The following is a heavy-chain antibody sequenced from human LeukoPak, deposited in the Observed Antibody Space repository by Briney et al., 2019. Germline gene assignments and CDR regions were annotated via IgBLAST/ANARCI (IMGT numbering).Heavy chain of an antibody. CDR1: GFSFASYG. CDR2: INAGSSNT. J-gene: IGHJ4*02. D-gene: IGHD1-26*01. Sequence: GGSLRLSCSASGFSFASYGMNWVRQAPGRGLKWVAYINAGSSNTFYADSVKGRFTISRDDADNFLHLQMNSLSAEDTAVYYCARSAVQANTPFYFDFWVQGALVTVSS. V-gene: IGHV3-48*01. CDR3: ARSAVQANTPFYFDF.